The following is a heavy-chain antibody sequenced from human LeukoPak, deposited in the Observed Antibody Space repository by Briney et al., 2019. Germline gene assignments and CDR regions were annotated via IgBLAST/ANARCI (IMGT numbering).Heavy chain of an antibody. Sequence: PSETLSLTCTVSGGSISSSSYYWGWIRQPPGKGLEWIGSIYYSGSTYYNPSLKSRVTISVDTSKNQFSLKLSSVTAADTAVYYCARDCPWRNFDYWGQGTLVTVSS. CDR3: ARDCPWRNFDY. CDR1: GGSISSSSYY. CDR2: IYYSGST. J-gene: IGHJ4*02. D-gene: IGHD1-1*01. V-gene: IGHV4-39*07.